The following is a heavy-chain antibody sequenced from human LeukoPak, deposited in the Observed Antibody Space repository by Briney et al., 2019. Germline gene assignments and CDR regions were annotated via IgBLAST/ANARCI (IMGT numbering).Heavy chain of an antibody. Sequence: SETLCLTCTVSGGSISSDYWSWIRQPAGKGLEWIGRIYTSGSTDYNPSLKSRVTMSADTSKNKFSLKVTSVTAADTAIYYCARGYYDSSGYYTEFANWGQGTLVSVSS. CDR1: GGSISSDY. V-gene: IGHV4-4*07. CDR2: IYTSGST. J-gene: IGHJ4*02. D-gene: IGHD3-22*01. CDR3: ARGYYDSSGYYTEFAN.